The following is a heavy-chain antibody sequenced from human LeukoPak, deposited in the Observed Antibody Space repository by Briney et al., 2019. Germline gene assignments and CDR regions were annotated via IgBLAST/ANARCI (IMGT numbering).Heavy chain of an antibody. J-gene: IGHJ4*02. V-gene: IGHV1-8*03. CDR2: MNPNSGNT. CDR1: GYTFTSYD. CDR3: TRETSSRYFDY. Sequence: ASVKVSCKASGYTFTSYDINWVRQATGQGLEWMGWMNPNSGNTGYAQKFQGRVTITRNTSISTAYMELSSLRPEDTAVYYCTRETSSRYFDYWGQGTLVTISS.